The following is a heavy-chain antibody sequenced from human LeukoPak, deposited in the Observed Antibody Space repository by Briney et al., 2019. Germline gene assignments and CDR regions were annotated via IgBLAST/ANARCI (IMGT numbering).Heavy chain of an antibody. J-gene: IGHJ4*02. CDR2: ISSSSRTI. CDR3: AREDQIDYGGNSGRY. Sequence: VGSLRLSCAASGFTFSSYSMNWVRQAPGKGLEWVSYISSSSRTIYYADSVKGRFTISRDNAKNSLYLQMNSLRADDTAVYYCAREDQIDYGGNSGRYWGQGTLVTVSS. D-gene: IGHD4-23*01. V-gene: IGHV3-48*01. CDR1: GFTFSSYS.